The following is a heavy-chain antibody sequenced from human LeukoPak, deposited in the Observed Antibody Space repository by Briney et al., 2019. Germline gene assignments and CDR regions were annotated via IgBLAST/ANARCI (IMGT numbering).Heavy chain of an antibody. Sequence: SETLSLTCTVSGYSIRSGYYWGWIRQPPGKGLEWIGSMYHSGSTYYNPSLRSRVIISVDTSKNQFSLKLSSVTAADTAVYYCARDAIGLYGDRRKFDYWGQGTLVTVSS. CDR3: ARDAIGLYGDRRKFDY. CDR2: MYHSGST. V-gene: IGHV4-38-2*02. D-gene: IGHD4-17*01. J-gene: IGHJ4*02. CDR1: GYSIRSGYY.